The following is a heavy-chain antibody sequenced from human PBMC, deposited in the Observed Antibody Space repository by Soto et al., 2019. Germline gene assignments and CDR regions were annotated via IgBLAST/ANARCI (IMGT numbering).Heavy chain of an antibody. V-gene: IGHV1-3*01. CDR2: INAGNGDT. J-gene: IGHJ6*03. CDR1: GYTFTNSA. CDR3: AREDLGFLSDSSVGYYAYMDV. Sequence: QVQLVQSGAEVKRPGASAKLSCKASGYTFTNSAMHWVRQAPGPTLEWMGWINAGNGDTKYSQKFQGSVTLTRYTSATTASMELSGMRSEDTAVYYCAREDLGFLSDSSVGYYAYMDVWGKGTTVTVSS. D-gene: IGHD3-3*01.